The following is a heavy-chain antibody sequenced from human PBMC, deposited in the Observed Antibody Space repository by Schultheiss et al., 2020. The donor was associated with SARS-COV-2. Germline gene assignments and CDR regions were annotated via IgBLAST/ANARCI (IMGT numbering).Heavy chain of an antibody. D-gene: IGHD6-6*01. Sequence: SGTLSLTCAVYGGSFSGYYWSWIRQPPGKGLEWIGIIYYSGSTYYNPSLKSRVTISVDTSKNQFSLKLSSVTAADTAVYYCAFPSSEVGGMDVWGKGTTVTVSS. CDR3: AFPSSEVGGMDV. J-gene: IGHJ6*04. CDR1: GGSFSGYY. CDR2: IYYSGST. V-gene: IGHV4-34*01.